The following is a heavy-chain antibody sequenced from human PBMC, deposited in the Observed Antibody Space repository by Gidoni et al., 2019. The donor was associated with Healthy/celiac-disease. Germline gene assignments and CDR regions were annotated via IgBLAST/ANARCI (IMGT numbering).Heavy chain of an antibody. D-gene: IGHD3-22*01. V-gene: IGHV3-49*05. CDR1: GFTCGDYA. Sequence: EVQLVESGGGLVKPGRSLRLSCTASGFTCGDYAMSWFRQAPGKGLEWVGFIRSKAYGGTTEYAASVKGRFTISRDDSKSIAYLQMNSLKTEDTAVYYCTREDGGITMIVVSDAFDIWGQGTMVTVSS. J-gene: IGHJ3*02. CDR3: TREDGGITMIVVSDAFDI. CDR2: IRSKAYGGTT.